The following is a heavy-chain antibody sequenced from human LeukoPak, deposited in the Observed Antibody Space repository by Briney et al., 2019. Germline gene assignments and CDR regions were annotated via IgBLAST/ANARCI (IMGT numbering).Heavy chain of an antibody. V-gene: IGHV4-39*01. CDR3: ARLHYGSGSYSDY. J-gene: IGHJ4*02. Sequence: SEALSLTCTVSGGSISSSSYYWGWIRQPPGKGLEWIGSIYYSGSTYYNPSLKSRVTISVDTSKNQFSLKLSSVTAADTAVYYCARLHYGSGSYSDYWGQGTLVTVSS. CDR2: IYYSGST. D-gene: IGHD3-10*01. CDR1: GGSISSSSYY.